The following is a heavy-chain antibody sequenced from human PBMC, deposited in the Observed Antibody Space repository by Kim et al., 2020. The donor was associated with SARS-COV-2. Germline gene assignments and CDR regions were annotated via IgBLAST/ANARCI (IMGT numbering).Heavy chain of an antibody. CDR2: IYYSGST. CDR3: ARGQRITIFGVVREMDV. V-gene: IGHV4-59*13. CDR1: GGSISSYY. J-gene: IGHJ6*02. Sequence: SETLSLTYTVSGGSISSYYWSWIRQPPGKGLEWIGYIYYSGSTNYNPSLKSRVTISVDTSKNQFSLKLSSVTAADTAVYYCARGQRITIFGVVREMDVWGQGTTVTVSS. D-gene: IGHD3-3*01.